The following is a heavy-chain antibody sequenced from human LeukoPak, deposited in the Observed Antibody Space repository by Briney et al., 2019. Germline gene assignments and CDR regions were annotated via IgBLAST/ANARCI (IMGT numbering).Heavy chain of an antibody. V-gene: IGHV1-69*13. J-gene: IGHJ3*02. CDR2: IIPIFGTA. D-gene: IGHD3-10*01. CDR1: GGTFSSYA. CDR3: ARSYYYGSGSYYDAFDI. Sequence: SVKVSCKASGGTFSSYAISWVRQAPGQGLEWMGGIIPIFGTASYAQKFQGRVTITADESTSTAYMELSSLRSEDTAVYYCARSYYYGSGSYYDAFDIWGQGTMVTVSS.